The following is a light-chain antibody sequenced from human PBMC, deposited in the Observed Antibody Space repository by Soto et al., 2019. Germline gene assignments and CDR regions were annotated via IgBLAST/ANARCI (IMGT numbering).Light chain of an antibody. CDR3: QQYGSSPYT. CDR1: QSVSSSY. J-gene: IGKJ2*01. CDR2: GAS. V-gene: IGKV3-20*01. Sequence: EIVLTQSPGTLSLSPGERATLSCRASQSVSSSYIAWSQQKPGQAPRLLIYGASSRATGIPDRFSGSGSGTDFTLTISRLEPEDFAVYYCQQYGSSPYTFGQGTKLEIK.